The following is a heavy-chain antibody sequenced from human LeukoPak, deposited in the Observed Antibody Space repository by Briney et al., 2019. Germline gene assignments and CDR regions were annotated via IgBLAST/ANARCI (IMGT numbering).Heavy chain of an antibody. D-gene: IGHD3-22*01. CDR1: GFTFSSHG. CDR2: ISYDGSNK. J-gene: IGHJ4*02. CDR3: AKGPRYDSSGYDDYYFDY. V-gene: IGHV3-30*18. Sequence: PGGSLRLSCAASGFTFSSHGMHWVRQAPGKGLEWVAVISYDGSNKYYADSVKGRFTISRDNSKNTLYLQMNSLRAEDTAVCYCAKGPRYDSSGYDDYYFDYWGQGTLVTVSS.